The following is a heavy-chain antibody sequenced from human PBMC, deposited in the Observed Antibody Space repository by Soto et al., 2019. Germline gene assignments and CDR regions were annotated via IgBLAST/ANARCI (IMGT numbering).Heavy chain of an antibody. CDR3: AKEWGSSGWYNWFDP. V-gene: IGHV3-30*18. D-gene: IGHD6-13*01. CDR2: ISHDGGAT. CDR1: GFTFSTSG. Sequence: QVQLVESGGGVVQSGRSLRLSCAASGFTFSTSGMHWIRQAPGKGLEWVAMISHDGGATYYVDSVKGRFTISRDTDKNTLHLQMDSLTPEDTATYYCAKEWGSSGWYNWFDPWGQGTLVTGSS. J-gene: IGHJ5*02.